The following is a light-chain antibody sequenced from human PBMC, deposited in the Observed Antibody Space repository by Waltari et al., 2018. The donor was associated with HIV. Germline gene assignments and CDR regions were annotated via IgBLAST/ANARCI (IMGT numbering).Light chain of an antibody. V-gene: IGLV1-51*02. CDR2: ETN. CDR1: TSNIGANY. Sequence: QSILTQPPSVSAAPGEKVTISCSGSTSNIGANYVSWYQQVPGTAPRLLIYETNQGLAGMPDRFSGSKSGTSATLGITGLQTGDEADYYCGTWDGSLNVYVFGTGTKVTVL. J-gene: IGLJ1*01. CDR3: GTWDGSLNVYV.